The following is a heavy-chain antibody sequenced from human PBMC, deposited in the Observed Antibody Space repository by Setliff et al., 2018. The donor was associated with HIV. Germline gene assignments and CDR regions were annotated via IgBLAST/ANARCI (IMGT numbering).Heavy chain of an antibody. CDR2: IYYSGST. V-gene: IGHV4-30-4*08. CDR3: ARGPQWLVQKGRVYYFDY. J-gene: IGHJ4*02. D-gene: IGHD6-19*01. Sequence: ASETLSLTCTVSGGSISSGDYYWSWIRQPPGKGLEWIGYIYYSGSTYYNPSLKSRVTISVDTSKNQFSLKLSSVTAADTAVYYCARGPQWLVQKGRVYYFDYWGQGTLVTVSS. CDR1: GGSISSGDYY.